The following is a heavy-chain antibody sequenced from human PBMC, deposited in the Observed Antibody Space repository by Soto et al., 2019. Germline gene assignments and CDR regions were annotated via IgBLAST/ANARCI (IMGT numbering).Heavy chain of an antibody. CDR1: GYTFTSYD. Sequence: QVQLVQSGAEVKKPGASVKVSCKASGYTFTSYDINWVRQATGQGLEWMGWMNPNSGNTGDAQKFQGRVTMTRNTSISTAYMELSSLRSEDTAVYYCARMVVVVGACAPYYYYYMDVWGKGTTVTVSS. V-gene: IGHV1-8*01. D-gene: IGHD2-15*01. J-gene: IGHJ6*03. CDR2: MNPNSGNT. CDR3: ARMVVVVGACAPYYYYYMDV.